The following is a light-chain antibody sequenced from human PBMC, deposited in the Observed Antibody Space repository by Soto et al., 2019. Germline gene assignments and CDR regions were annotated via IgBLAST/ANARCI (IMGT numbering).Light chain of an antibody. V-gene: IGKV1-5*02. J-gene: IGKJ4*01. CDR3: QQYNSYSLT. CDR1: QTITNS. Sequence: DIQMTQSPSTLSASVGDRVTIICRASQTITNSLSWYLQKPGKAPELLIYHASSLEGGVPSRFSGSGSGTEFSLSSSSLQPYDFGAYYCQQYNSYSLTFGGGTRVEI. CDR2: HAS.